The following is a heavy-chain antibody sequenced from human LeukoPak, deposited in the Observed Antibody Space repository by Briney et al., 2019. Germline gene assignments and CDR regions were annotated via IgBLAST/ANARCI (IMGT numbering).Heavy chain of an antibody. CDR1: GGSISSSSYY. D-gene: IGHD2-15*01. Sequence: SETLSLTCTVSGGSISSSSYYWGWIRQPPGKGLEWIGSIYYSGSTYYNPSLKSRVTISVDTSKNQFSLKLSSVTAADTAVYYCARPYCSGGSCYVSYWGQGTLVTVSS. V-gene: IGHV4-39*01. J-gene: IGHJ4*02. CDR3: ARPYCSGGSCYVSY. CDR2: IYYSGST.